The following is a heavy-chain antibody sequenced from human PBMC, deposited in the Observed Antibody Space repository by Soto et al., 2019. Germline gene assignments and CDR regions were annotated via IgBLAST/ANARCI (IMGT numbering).Heavy chain of an antibody. CDR3: ARGHGSSWYVIDY. CDR2: MNPNSGNT. V-gene: IGHV1-8*01. CDR1: GYTFTSYD. D-gene: IGHD6-13*01. Sequence: ASVKVSCKASGYTFTSYDINWVRQATGQGLEWMGWMNPNSGNTGYAQKFQGRVTMTRNTSISTAYTELGSLRSEDTAVYYCARGHGSSWYVIDYWGQGTLVTVSS. J-gene: IGHJ4*02.